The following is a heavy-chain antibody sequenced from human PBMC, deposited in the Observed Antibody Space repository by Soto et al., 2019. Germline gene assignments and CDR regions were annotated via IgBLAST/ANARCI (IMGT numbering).Heavy chain of an antibody. CDR1: GGSISSYY. V-gene: IGHV4-59*01. Sequence: SETLSLTCTVSGGSISSYYWSWIRQPPGKGLEWIGYIYYSGSTNYNPSLKSRVTISVDTSKNQFSLKLSSVTAADTAVYYCARDLRYCSSTSCEETDNWFDPWGQGTLVTVSS. CDR2: IYYSGST. CDR3: ARDLRYCSSTSCEETDNWFDP. J-gene: IGHJ5*02. D-gene: IGHD2-2*01.